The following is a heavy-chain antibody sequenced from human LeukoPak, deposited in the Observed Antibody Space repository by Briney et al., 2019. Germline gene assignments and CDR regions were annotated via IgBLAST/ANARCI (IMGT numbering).Heavy chain of an antibody. J-gene: IGHJ6*03. Sequence: GGSLRLSCATSGFIFSGYYMSWIRQAPGKGLEYVSGICSHGGCTFYANSVKGRFTISRDNSKNTLYLQMGSLRAEDMAVYYCAKSDDYSYYYMDVWGKGTTVTVSS. CDR2: ICSHGGCT. CDR1: GFIFSGYY. CDR3: AKSDDYSYYYMDV. V-gene: IGHV3-64*01.